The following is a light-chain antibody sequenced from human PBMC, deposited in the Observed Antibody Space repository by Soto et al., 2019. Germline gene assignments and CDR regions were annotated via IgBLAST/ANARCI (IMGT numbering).Light chain of an antibody. J-gene: IGKJ1*01. V-gene: IGKV3-20*01. Sequence: EIVLTQSPGTLSLSPGDRATLSCRASQTLRSGYLAWYQHKPGQAPRLLIYDVSSRTTGIPDRFSGSGSGTDFTLTISRLEPEDFAVYYCHQYGSSPRAFGQGTKVDIK. CDR1: QTLRSGY. CDR3: HQYGSSPRA. CDR2: DVS.